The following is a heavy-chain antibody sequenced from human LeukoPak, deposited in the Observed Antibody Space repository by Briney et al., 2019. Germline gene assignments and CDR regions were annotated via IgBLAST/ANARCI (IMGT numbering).Heavy chain of an antibody. D-gene: IGHD1-1*01. V-gene: IGHV1-69*13. CDR3: ARRPGNDNYYYYGMDV. Sequence: SVKVSCKASGGTFSSYAISWVRQAPGQGLEWMGGIIPIFGTANYAQKFQGRVTITADESTSTAYMELSSLRSEDTAVYYCARRPGNDNYYYYGMDVWGQGTTVTVSS. CDR1: GGTFSSYA. CDR2: IIPIFGTA. J-gene: IGHJ6*02.